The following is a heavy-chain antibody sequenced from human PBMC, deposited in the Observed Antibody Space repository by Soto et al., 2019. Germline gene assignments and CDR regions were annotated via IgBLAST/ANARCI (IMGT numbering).Heavy chain of an antibody. CDR1: GGTFSSYA. CDR3: ARDPYGSGSYYNSWFDP. V-gene: IGHV1-69*12. CDR2: IIPLFGTA. J-gene: IGHJ5*02. D-gene: IGHD3-10*01. Sequence: QVQLVQSGAEVKKPGSSVKVSCKASGGTFSSYAISWVRQAPGQGLEWMGGIIPLFGTANYAQKFQGRVTVTADESTSTAYMELSSLRSEDTAVYYCARDPYGSGSYYNSWFDPWGQGTLVTVSS.